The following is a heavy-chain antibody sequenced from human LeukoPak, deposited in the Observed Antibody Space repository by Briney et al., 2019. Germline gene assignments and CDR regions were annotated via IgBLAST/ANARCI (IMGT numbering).Heavy chain of an antibody. CDR3: ARSGSYYYPYFDF. CDR1: GFTFSNYA. CDR2: ISNNGGST. V-gene: IGHV3-64*01. D-gene: IGHD1-26*01. J-gene: IGHJ4*02. Sequence: GGSLRLSCAASGFTFSNYAMHWLRQAPGKGLEYVSAISNNGGSTYYANSVRGRSTLSRDNSKNTLYLQVGSLRTEDMAVYYCARSGSYYYPYFDFWGQGTLVTVSS.